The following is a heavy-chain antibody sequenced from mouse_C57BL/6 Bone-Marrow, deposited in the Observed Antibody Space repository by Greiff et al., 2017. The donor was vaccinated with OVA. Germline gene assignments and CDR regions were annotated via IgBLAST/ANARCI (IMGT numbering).Heavy chain of an antibody. CDR1: GYTFTSYW. Sequence: QVQLQQPGAELVKPGASVKLSCKASGYTFTSYWITWVKQRPGQGLEWIGDIYPGSGSTNYNENFKGKATMTGDTSSSTAYMQLISLTSEDSSVDDFAVRNMELRAMDYWGQGTSVTVSS. J-gene: IGHJ4*01. CDR3: AVRNMELRAMDY. V-gene: IGHV1-55*01. D-gene: IGHD1-1*01. CDR2: IYPGSGST.